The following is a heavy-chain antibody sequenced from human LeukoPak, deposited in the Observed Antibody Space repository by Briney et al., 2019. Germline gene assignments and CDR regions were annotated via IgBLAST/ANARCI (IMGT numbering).Heavy chain of an antibody. CDR2: IGSRTSYI. CDR1: GFTFSSYS. J-gene: IGHJ4*02. D-gene: IGHD3-10*01. CDR3: ARDDHYGSGSYHFDY. V-gene: IGHV3-21*01. Sequence: KSGGSLRLSCAASGFTFSSYSMNWVRQAPGKGLEWVSSIGSRTSYIYHADSVKGRFTISRDNAKYSLYLQMNNLRDEDTAVYYCARDDHYGSGSYHFDYWGQGTRVTVSS.